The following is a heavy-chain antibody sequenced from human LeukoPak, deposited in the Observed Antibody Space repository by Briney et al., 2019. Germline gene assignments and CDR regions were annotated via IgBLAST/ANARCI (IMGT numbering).Heavy chain of an antibody. J-gene: IGHJ4*02. CDR2: ISSNGGST. Sequence: PGGSLRLSCAASRFTFSSYAMHWVRQAPGKGLEYVSAISSNGGSTYYANSVKGRFTISRDNSKNTLYLQMGSLRAEDMAVYYCARGGGDCSSTSCYLEYWGQGTLVTVSS. CDR3: ARGGGDCSSTSCYLEY. V-gene: IGHV3-64*01. CDR1: RFTFSSYA. D-gene: IGHD2-2*01.